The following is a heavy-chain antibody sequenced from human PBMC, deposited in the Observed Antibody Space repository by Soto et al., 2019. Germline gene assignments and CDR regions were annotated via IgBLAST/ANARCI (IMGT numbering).Heavy chain of an antibody. CDR1: GDTFTSYY. J-gene: IGHJ5*01. D-gene: IGHD3-3*01. V-gene: IGHV1-46*01. Sequence: ASVKLSCKAPGDTFTSYYLNWVRQAPGQGLEWMGVINPHGGSTKYAQKFQGRITMTRDTSRSTVYMELSSLRSDDTAIYYCARSSGGIFGIIIERSNLFDSRGRGTLDIVSS. CDR3: ARSSGGIFGIIIERSNLFDS. CDR2: INPHGGST.